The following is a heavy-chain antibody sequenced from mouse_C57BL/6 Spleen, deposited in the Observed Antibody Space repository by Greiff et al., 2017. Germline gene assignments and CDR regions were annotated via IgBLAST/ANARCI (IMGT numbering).Heavy chain of an antibody. V-gene: IGHV1-50*01. CDR2: IDPSDSYT. CDR1: GYTFTSYW. Sequence: VQLQQPGAELVKPGASVKLSCKASGYTFTSYWMQWVKQRPGQGLEWIGEIDPSDSYTNYNQKFKGKATLTVDTSSSTAYMQLSSLTSEDSAVYYCARRANWDYAMDYWGQGTSGTVSS. J-gene: IGHJ4*01. D-gene: IGHD4-1*01. CDR3: ARRANWDYAMDY.